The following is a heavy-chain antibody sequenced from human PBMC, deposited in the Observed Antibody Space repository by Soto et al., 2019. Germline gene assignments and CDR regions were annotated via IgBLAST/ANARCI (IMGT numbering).Heavy chain of an antibody. Sequence: QVQLVQSGAEVKKPGASVKVSCKASGYTFTSYGISWVRQAPGQGLEWMGWISAYNGNTNYAQKPQGRVTMTTDTSTSTAYMELRSLRSDDTAVYYCARVDLSGYDLYYGMDVWGQGTTVTVSS. D-gene: IGHD5-12*01. CDR1: GYTFTSYG. V-gene: IGHV1-18*04. CDR3: ARVDLSGYDLYYGMDV. CDR2: ISAYNGNT. J-gene: IGHJ6*02.